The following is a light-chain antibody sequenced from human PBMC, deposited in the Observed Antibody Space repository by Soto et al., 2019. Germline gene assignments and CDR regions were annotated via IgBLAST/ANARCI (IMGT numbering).Light chain of an antibody. CDR3: QQYYSNSRT. Sequence: DIQMTQSPSTLSASVGDIVSITCRASLPVSTWLAWYQHKPGTAPKLLIYKASSLESGVPSRFSGSGSGTEFTLTISTLQPDDFTTYYCQQYYSNSRTFGQGTKVDIK. CDR1: LPVSTW. J-gene: IGKJ1*01. V-gene: IGKV1-5*03. CDR2: KAS.